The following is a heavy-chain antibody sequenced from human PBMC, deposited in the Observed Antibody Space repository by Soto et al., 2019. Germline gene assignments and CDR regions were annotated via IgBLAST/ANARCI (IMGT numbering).Heavy chain of an antibody. J-gene: IGHJ4*01. V-gene: IGHV3-23*01. CDR3: VSWVSAHFDY. Sequence: PGGSLRLSCAASGFTFDSPYSHAMSWVCESPGKLLEWVSTMSSNGANTHYAESLQGRFTISKDASRNTVHLHMNILRADDTATYFCVSWVSAHFDYWGHGTPVTVSS. CDR2: MSSNGANT. CDR1: GFTFDSPYSHA. D-gene: IGHD2-8*01.